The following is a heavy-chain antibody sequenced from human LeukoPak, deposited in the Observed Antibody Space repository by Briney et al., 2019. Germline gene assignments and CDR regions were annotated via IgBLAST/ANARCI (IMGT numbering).Heavy chain of an antibody. V-gene: IGHV4-34*01. D-gene: IGHD2-15*01. CDR2: INHSGST. CDR1: GGSISTYY. CDR3: ARERRPRTPDV. J-gene: IGHJ6*02. Sequence: SETLSLTCTVSGGSISTYYWNWIRQPPGKGLEWIGEINHSGSTNYNPSLKSRVTISVDTSKNQFSLKLSSVTAADTAVYYCARERRPRTPDVWGQGTTVTVSS.